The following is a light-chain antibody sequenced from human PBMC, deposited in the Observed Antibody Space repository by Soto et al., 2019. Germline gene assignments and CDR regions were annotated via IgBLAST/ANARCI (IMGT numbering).Light chain of an antibody. CDR2: DAS. CDR1: QDISNY. J-gene: IGKJ5*01. V-gene: IGKV1-33*01. CDR3: QKYDNLHPVT. Sequence: DIKMTQSASSLSASVGDRVTIPCQASQDISNYLNWYQQKPRKAHQLLIYDASNLETGVPSTFSGSGCGTNFAFPISSLQPQDNATYYCQKYDNLHPVTFCRGTRLEIK.